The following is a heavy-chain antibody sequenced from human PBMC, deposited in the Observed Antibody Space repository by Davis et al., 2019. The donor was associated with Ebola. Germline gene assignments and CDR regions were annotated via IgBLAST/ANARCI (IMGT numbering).Heavy chain of an antibody. D-gene: IGHD2-2*01. Sequence: GESLKISCAASGFTFSSYSMNWVRQAPGKGLEWVSYISISSSTIYYADSVKGRFTISRDNAKNSLYLQMNSLRAEDTAVYYCASQGLRYCSSTSCLSSVSVDIPFDYWGQGTLVTVSS. CDR2: ISISSSTI. CDR3: ASQGLRYCSSTSCLSSVSVDIPFDY. J-gene: IGHJ4*02. CDR1: GFTFSSYS. V-gene: IGHV3-48*04.